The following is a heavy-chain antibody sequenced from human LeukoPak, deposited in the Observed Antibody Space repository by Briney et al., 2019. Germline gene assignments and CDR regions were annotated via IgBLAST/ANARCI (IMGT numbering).Heavy chain of an antibody. Sequence: SETLSLSCTGSGGSISSYDWSWIRQPPGKRLEWIGYIYYSGSTNYNPSLKSRVTISVDTSKNQFSLKLSSVTAADTAVYYCARGLRQSRGYCSAGSCYAGDYWGQGTLVTVSS. CDR1: GGSISSYD. V-gene: IGHV4-59*12. D-gene: IGHD2-15*01. CDR3: ARGLRQSRGYCSAGSCYAGDY. J-gene: IGHJ4*02. CDR2: IYYSGST.